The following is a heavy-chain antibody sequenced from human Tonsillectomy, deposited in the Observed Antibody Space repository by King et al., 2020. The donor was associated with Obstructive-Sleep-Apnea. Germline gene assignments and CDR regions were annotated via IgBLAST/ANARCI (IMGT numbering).Heavy chain of an antibody. J-gene: IGHJ4*02. CDR2: INPNSGCT. Sequence: HVQLVQSGAEVKEPGASVKVSCTASGYTFTGFHMHWVRQAPGQGLDWMGWINPNSGCTNYAQKFQGRVTMTRDTSISTADMDRSRLRSDDTAVYYCASGYCSSTSCYGQFDYWAQGSLVTVSA. CDR3: ASGYCSSTSCYGQFDY. V-gene: IGHV1-2*02. D-gene: IGHD2-2*03. CDR1: GYTFTGFH.